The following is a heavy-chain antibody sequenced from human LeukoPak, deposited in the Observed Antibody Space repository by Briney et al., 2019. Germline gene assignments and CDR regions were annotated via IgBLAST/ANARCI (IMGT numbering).Heavy chain of an antibody. CDR1: GGSISSYY. CDR2: IYYSGST. V-gene: IGHV4-59*08. D-gene: IGHD2-21*02. CDR3: AKGGGDLYDAFDI. J-gene: IGHJ3*02. Sequence: RTSETLSLTCTVSGGSISSYYWSWIRQPPGKGLEWIGYIYYSGSTNYNPSLKSRVTISVDTSKNQFSLKLSSVTAADTAVYYCAKGGGDLYDAFDIWGQGTMVTVSS.